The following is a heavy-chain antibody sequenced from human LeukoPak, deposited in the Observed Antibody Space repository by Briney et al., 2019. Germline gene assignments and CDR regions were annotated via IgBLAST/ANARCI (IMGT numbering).Heavy chain of an antibody. D-gene: IGHD3-22*01. CDR1: GYTFTSYG. CDR2: ISAYNGNT. J-gene: IGHJ4*02. CDR3: ARDPLNYYDSSGYLDY. V-gene: IGHV1-18*01. Sequence: ASVKVSCKASGYTFTSYGISWVRQAPGQGLEWMGWISAYNGNTNYAQKLQGRVTMTTDTSTSTAYMELRSLRSDDTAVYYCARDPLNYYDSSGYLDYWGQGTLVTVSS.